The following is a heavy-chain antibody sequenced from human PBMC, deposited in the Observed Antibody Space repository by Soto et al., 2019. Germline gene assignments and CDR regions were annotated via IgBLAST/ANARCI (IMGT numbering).Heavy chain of an antibody. CDR2: IYYSGST. V-gene: IGHV4-59*01. CDR1: GVPISSYY. CDR3: ARDILTGYADY. Sequence: SETLSLTCPFSGVPISSYYWSWIRQPPGKGLEWIGYIYYSGSTNYNPSLKSRVTISVDTSKNQFSLKLSSVTAADTAVYYCARDILTGYADYWGQGTLVTVS. J-gene: IGHJ4*02. D-gene: IGHD3-9*01.